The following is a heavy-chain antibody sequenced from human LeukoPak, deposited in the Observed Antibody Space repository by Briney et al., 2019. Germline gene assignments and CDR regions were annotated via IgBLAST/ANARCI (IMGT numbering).Heavy chain of an antibody. CDR3: ARWHYCSSTSCYWAAFDI. D-gene: IGHD2-2*01. Sequence: KASETLSLTCTVSGGSISSYYWSWIRQPAGKGLEWIGRIYTSGSTNYNPSLKSRVTISVDTSKNQFSLKLSSVTAADTAVYYCARWHYCSSTSCYWAAFDIWGQGTMVTVSS. CDR2: IYTSGST. V-gene: IGHV4-4*07. J-gene: IGHJ3*02. CDR1: GGSISSYY.